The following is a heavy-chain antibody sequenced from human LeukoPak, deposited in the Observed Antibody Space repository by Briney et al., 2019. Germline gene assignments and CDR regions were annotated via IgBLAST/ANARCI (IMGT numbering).Heavy chain of an antibody. CDR3: AYSTVVTRGYY. CDR1: GGSFSGYY. CDR2: INHSGST. Sequence: SETLSLTCAVYGGSFSGYYWSWIRQPPGKGLEWIGEINHSGSTNYNPSLKSRVTISLDTSKNQFSLKLSSVTAADTAVYYCAYSTVVTRGYYWGQGTLVTVSS. V-gene: IGHV4-34*01. D-gene: IGHD4-23*01. J-gene: IGHJ4*02.